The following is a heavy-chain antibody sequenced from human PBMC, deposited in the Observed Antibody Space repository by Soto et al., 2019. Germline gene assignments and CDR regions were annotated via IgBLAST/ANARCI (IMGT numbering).Heavy chain of an antibody. CDR2: IYSGGST. J-gene: IGHJ6*03. Sequence: GGSLRLSCAASGFTVSSNYMSWVRQAPGKGLEWVSVIYSGGSTYYADSVKGRFTISRHNSKNTLYLQMNSLRAEDTAVYYCARVRKDILTGYHYYMDVWGKGITVTVSS. V-gene: IGHV3-53*04. CDR3: ARVRKDILTGYHYYMDV. D-gene: IGHD3-9*01. CDR1: GFTVSSNY.